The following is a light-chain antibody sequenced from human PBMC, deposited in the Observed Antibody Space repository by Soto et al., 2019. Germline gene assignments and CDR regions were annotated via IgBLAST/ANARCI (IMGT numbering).Light chain of an antibody. CDR3: QQYNYWPYT. J-gene: IGKJ2*01. CDR1: QSVSSN. Sequence: EIVMTQSPGTLSLSPGERATLACRASQSVSSNLAWYQQKPGQAPRLLIYDASTRATGIPARFSGSGSGTEFTLTISSLQSEDFALYYCQQYNYWPYTFGQGTKVDI. V-gene: IGKV3-15*01. CDR2: DAS.